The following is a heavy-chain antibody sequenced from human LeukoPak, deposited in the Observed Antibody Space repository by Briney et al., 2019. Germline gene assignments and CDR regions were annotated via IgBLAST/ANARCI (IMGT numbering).Heavy chain of an antibody. V-gene: IGHV4-30-2*06. CDR1: GGSISSGPYF. CDR2: IWPSGST. J-gene: IGHJ4*02. CDR3: KGPEHLPTYFDH. D-gene: IGHD2-21*01. Sequence: PSQTLSLTCSVSGGSISSGPYFWSWIRQSPGQGLEWIGYIWPSGSTNYNPSLSGRVAISLDKSRNHFTLMVTAVTAADTAFCARKGPEHLPTYFDHWGRGILVTVSS.